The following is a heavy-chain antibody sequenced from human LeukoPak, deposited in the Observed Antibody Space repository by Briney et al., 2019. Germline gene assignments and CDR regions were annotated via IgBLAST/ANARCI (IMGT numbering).Heavy chain of an antibody. CDR1: GFTFSSYA. CDR3: AKDLPHYYDSSGCYYGAFHI. J-gene: IGHJ3*02. D-gene: IGHD3-22*01. CDR2: ISGSGGNT. Sequence: GGSLRLSCAPSGFTFSSYAMSWVRQAPGKGLEWVSAISGSGGNTYYADSVKGRFTISRDNSKNTLYLQMNSLRAEDTAVYYCAKDLPHYYDSSGCYYGAFHIWGQGTMVTVSS. V-gene: IGHV3-23*01.